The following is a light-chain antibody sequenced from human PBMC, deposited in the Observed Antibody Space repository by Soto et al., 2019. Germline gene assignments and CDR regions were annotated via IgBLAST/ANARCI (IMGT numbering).Light chain of an antibody. CDR2: EVT. V-gene: IGLV2-8*01. J-gene: IGLJ3*02. CDR1: SSDVGAHDY. CDR3: SSAAGNTYWV. Sequence: QSALTQPPSASGSPGQSVTISCTGTSSDVGAHDYVSWYQKHPAKAPRLIIYEVTKRPSGVPDRFSGSKSGNTASLSVSGPQAEDEGDYYCSSAAGNTYWVFGGGTKLTVL.